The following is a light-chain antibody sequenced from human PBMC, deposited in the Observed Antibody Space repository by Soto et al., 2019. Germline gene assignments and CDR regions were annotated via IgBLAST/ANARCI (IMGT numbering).Light chain of an antibody. CDR3: SSYKTSGTV. CDR1: SSDIGGYNY. J-gene: IGLJ3*02. Sequence: QSALTQPASVSGSPGQSITISCTGTSSDIGGYNYVSWYQQHPGKAPKLMIYDVTNRPSGVSNRFSGSKSGNTASLTISGLQTEDEADYYCSSYKTSGTVFGGGTKLPVL. V-gene: IGLV2-14*03. CDR2: DVT.